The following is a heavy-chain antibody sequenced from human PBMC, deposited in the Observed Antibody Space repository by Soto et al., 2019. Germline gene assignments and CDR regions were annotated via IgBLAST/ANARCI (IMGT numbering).Heavy chain of an antibody. D-gene: IGHD6-13*01. CDR2: IIPIFGTA. V-gene: IGHV1-69*13. CDR1: GGTFSSYA. J-gene: IGHJ3*02. Sequence: SVKVSCKASGGTFSSYAISWVRQAPGQGLEWMGGIIPIFGTANYAQKFQGRVTITADESTSTAYMELSSLRSEDTAVYYCAREYSSSWYEKGAFDIWGQGTMVTVS. CDR3: AREYSSSWYEKGAFDI.